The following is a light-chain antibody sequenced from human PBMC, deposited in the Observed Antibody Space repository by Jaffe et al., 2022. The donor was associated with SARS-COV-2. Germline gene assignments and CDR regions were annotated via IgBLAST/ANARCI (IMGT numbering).Light chain of an antibody. CDR3: QTWGTGTWV. Sequence: QPVLTQSPSASASLGVSVKLTCTLSSGHSSNAIAWHQQQPEKGPRYLMKLNSDGSHYKGDGIPDRFSGSSSGAERYLTISSLQSEDEADYYCQTWGTGTWVFGGGTKLTVL. CDR2: LNSDGSH. CDR1: SGHSSNA. V-gene: IGLV4-69*01. J-gene: IGLJ3*02.